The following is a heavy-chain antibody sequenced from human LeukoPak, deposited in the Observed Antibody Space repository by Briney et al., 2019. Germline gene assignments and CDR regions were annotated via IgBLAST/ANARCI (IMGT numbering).Heavy chain of an antibody. V-gene: IGHV4-34*01. J-gene: IGHJ5*02. CDR3: ARDPFHYYDSSGYDT. CDR2: INHSGST. CDR1: GGSFSGYY. Sequence: SETLSLTCAVYGGSFSGYYWSWIRQPPGKGLEWIGEINHSGSTNYNPSLKSRVTISVDTSKNQFSLKLSSVTAADTAVYYCARDPFHYYDSSGYDTWGQGTLVTVSS. D-gene: IGHD3-22*01.